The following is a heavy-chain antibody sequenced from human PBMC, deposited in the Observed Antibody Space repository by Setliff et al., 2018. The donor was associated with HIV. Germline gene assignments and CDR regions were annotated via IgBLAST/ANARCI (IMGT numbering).Heavy chain of an antibody. J-gene: IGHJ6*02. Sequence: ASETLSLTCGVSGVSISTNTYYWGWVRQPPGKGLEWIGSFYYTGSTYYNPSLKSRVTISLDTSKNQFSLKLNSVTAADTAVYYCARAPRTSGVVGYYYYYGMDVWGQGTTVTVSS. CDR1: GVSISTNTYY. D-gene: IGHD2-21*01. CDR3: ARAPRTSGVVGYYYYYGMDV. CDR2: FYYTGST. V-gene: IGHV4-39*07.